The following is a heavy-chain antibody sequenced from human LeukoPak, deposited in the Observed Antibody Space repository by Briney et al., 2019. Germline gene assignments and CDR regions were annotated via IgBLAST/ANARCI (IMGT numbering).Heavy chain of an antibody. D-gene: IGHD4-17*01. CDR3: ARDWSDYGDSLPSSY. CDR2: ISACNGNT. CDR1: GYTFTSYG. V-gene: IGHV1-18*01. J-gene: IGHJ4*02. Sequence: ASVKVSCKASGYTFTSYGISWVRQAPGQGLEWMGWISACNGNTNYAQKLQGRVTMTTDTSTSTAYMELRSLRSDDTAVYYCARDWSDYGDSLPSSYWGQGTLVTVSS.